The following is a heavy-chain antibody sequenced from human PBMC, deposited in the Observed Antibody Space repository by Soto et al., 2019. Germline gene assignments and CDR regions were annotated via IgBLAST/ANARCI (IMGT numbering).Heavy chain of an antibody. CDR3: AKGDVVVVAATNFDY. Sequence: GGSLRLSCAASGFTFSSYAMSWVRQAPGKGLEWVSAISGSGGSTYYADSVKGRFTISRDNSKNTLYLQMNSLRAEDTAVYYCAKGDVVVVAATNFDYWGQGTLVTVSS. J-gene: IGHJ4*02. D-gene: IGHD2-15*01. V-gene: IGHV3-23*01. CDR1: GFTFSSYA. CDR2: ISGSGGST.